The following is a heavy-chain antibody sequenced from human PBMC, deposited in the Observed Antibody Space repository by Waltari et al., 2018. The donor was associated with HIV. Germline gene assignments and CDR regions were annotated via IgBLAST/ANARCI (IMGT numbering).Heavy chain of an antibody. CDR3: STYGDSEAFDI. D-gene: IGHD4-17*01. CDR2: ISGDGGST. J-gene: IGHJ3*02. CDR1: GFTFDDYA. V-gene: IGHV3-43D*03. Sequence: EVQLVESGGVVVQPGGSLRLSCAASGFTFDDYAMHGVRQAPGKCLECVSLISGDGGSTYYADSVKGRFTISRDNSKNSLYLQMNSLRAEDTALYYCSTYGDSEAFDIWGQGTMVTVSS.